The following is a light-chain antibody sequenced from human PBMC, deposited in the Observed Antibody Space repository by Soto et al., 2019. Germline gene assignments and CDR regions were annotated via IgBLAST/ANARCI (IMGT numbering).Light chain of an antibody. J-gene: IGKJ1*01. CDR1: QSVSSSY. CDR2: GAS. CDR3: QQYGSSPRT. V-gene: IGKV3-20*01. Sequence: EIVLTQSPGTLSLSPGERATLSCRASQSVSSSYLAWYQQKPGQAPRLLIYGASSRATGIPDRLSGSGSGTHFTLTISRLEPEDFAVYYCQQYGSSPRTFGQGTKVEIK.